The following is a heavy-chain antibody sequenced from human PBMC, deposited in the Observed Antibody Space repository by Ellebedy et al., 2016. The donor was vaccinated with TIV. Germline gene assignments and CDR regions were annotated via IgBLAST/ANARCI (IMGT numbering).Heavy chain of an antibody. CDR2: IYYSGST. V-gene: IGHV4-39*01. Sequence: MPSETLSLTCTVSGGSISSSSYYWGWIRQPPGKGLEWIGSIYYSGSTYYNPSLKSRVTISVDTSKNQFSLKLSSVTAADTAVYYCARSRKGYSNYRWFDPWGRGTLVTVSS. J-gene: IGHJ5*02. CDR3: ARSRKGYSNYRWFDP. CDR1: GGSISSSSYY. D-gene: IGHD4-11*01.